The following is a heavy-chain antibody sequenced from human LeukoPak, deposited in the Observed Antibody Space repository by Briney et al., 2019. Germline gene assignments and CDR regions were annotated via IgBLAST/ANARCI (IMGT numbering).Heavy chain of an antibody. V-gene: IGHV3-48*01. Sequence: GGSLRLSRAVSGFTFSSHSMNWVRQAPGKGLEWVSYISSSSTIYYADSVKGRFTISRDNAKNSLYLQMNSLRAEDTAVYYCAGGAYYYEDWGQGTLVTVSS. J-gene: IGHJ4*02. D-gene: IGHD3-22*01. CDR3: AGGAYYYED. CDR1: GFTFSSHS. CDR2: ISSSSTI.